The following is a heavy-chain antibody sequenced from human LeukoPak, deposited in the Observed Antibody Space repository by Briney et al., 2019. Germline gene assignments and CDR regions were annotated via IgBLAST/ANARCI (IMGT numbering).Heavy chain of an antibody. D-gene: IGHD6-13*01. CDR2: FCVIVGRT. V-gene: IGHV3-23*01. J-gene: IGHJ2*01. CDR3: ARGTSSSWYPTGLDWRPKVKWYLDL. CDR1: GFTFRSYA. Sequence: GGSLRLSCAASGFTFRSYAMSRVPEPPGKGRGRVSSFCVIVGRTYFADSVKGRFTISRDNSKNTLYLQMNSLRAEDTAVYYCARGTSSSWYPTGLDWRPKVKWYLDLWGRGTLVTVSS.